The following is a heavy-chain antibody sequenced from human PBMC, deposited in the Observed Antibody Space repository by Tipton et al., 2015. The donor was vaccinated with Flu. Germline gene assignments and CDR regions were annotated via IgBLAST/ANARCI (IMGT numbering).Heavy chain of an antibody. J-gene: IGHJ4*02. CDR1: GGSISSYY. Sequence: TLSLTCTVSGGSISSYYWRWIRQPAGKGLEWIGRIYNSVSTNYNPSLKIRVTMSVETSTNQVSLKMNSVIDADTAVYYCAREPPGPSIKAYYFDIWVQGALVTVSS. V-gene: IGHV4-4*07. CDR2: IYNSVST. CDR3: AREPPGPSIKAYYFDI. D-gene: IGHD2-21*01.